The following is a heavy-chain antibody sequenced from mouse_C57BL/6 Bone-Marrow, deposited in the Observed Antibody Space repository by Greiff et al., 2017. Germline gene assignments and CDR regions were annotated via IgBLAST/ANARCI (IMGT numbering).Heavy chain of an antibody. V-gene: IGHV1-9*01. Sequence: VQLQQSGAELMKPGASVKLSCKATGYTFTGYWIEWVKQRPGHGLEWIGEILPGSGSTNYNDKFKGKATFTADTSSNTAYMQLSSLTTEDSAIYYCASHDFYGSSLRFAYWGQGTLVTVSA. CDR2: ILPGSGST. CDR1: GYTFTGYW. CDR3: ASHDFYGSSLRFAY. D-gene: IGHD1-1*01. J-gene: IGHJ3*01.